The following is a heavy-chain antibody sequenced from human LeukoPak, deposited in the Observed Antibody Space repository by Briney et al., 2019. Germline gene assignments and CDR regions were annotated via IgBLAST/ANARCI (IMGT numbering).Heavy chain of an antibody. CDR2: ISSSGSII. CDR1: GFTFSSYE. CDR3: ARDSSTASGVRPLDY. V-gene: IGHV3-48*03. Sequence: GGSLRLSCAASGFTFSSYEIIWVRQAPGKGLEWISYISSSGSIIYDADSVKGRFTISRDNAKNSLYLQMNSLRAEDTAIYYCARDSSTASGVRPLDYWGQGTLVTVSS. D-gene: IGHD6-13*01. J-gene: IGHJ4*02.